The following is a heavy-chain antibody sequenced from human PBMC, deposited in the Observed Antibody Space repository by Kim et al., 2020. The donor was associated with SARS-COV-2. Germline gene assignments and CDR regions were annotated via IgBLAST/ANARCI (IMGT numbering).Heavy chain of an antibody. V-gene: IGHV4-59*01. D-gene: IGHD3-22*01. J-gene: IGHJ4*02. Sequence: NTNPPLKSRVTISVDTSKNQFSLKLSSVTAADTAVYYCARDDSSGYLDYWGQGTLVTVSS. CDR3: ARDDSSGYLDY.